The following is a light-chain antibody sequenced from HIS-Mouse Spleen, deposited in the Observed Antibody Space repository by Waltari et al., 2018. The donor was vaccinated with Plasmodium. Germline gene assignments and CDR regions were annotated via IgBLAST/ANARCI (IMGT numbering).Light chain of an antibody. CDR1: ALPKKY. Sequence: SYELTQPPSVSVSPGQTARITCSGDALPKKYAYWYQQKSGQAPVLVIYEDSKRPSGIPVGFSGSSSGTMATLTISGAQVEDEADYYCYSPDSSGNHRVFGGGTKLTVL. J-gene: IGLJ3*02. V-gene: IGLV3-10*01. CDR2: EDS. CDR3: YSPDSSGNHRV.